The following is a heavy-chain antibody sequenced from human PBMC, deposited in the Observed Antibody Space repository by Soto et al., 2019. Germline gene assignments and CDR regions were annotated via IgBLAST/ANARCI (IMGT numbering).Heavy chain of an antibody. CDR3: SREGVDFTRVVYYYYGLDV. CDR2: IWHDGSKK. J-gene: IGHJ6*02. Sequence: QGQLVESGGSVVQPGRSLRLSCVASGFTFRSYVMHWVRQAPGKGLEWVAVIWHDGSKKYYADSVKGRVTISRDNSKNTLFLQMNRLRVEDTAVYYCSREGVDFTRVVYYYYGLDVWGQGTTVTVSS. V-gene: IGHV3-33*01. CDR1: GFTFRSYV. D-gene: IGHD5-12*01.